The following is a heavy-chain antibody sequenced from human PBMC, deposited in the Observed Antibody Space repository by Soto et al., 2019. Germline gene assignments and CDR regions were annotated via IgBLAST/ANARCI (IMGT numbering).Heavy chain of an antibody. CDR2: VSIGGST. Sequence: GGSLRLSCAACGFTFSSYAMGWVRQGPGKGLEWVAVVSIGGSTPYADSVRGRFTISRDNSKNTLSLQMNSLTAEDTAVNLCPKRRGLGGHLDYVGQGALLNVSS. CDR1: GFTFSSYA. J-gene: IGHJ4*02. CDR3: PKRRGLGGHLDY. D-gene: IGHD1-26*01. V-gene: IGHV3-23*01.